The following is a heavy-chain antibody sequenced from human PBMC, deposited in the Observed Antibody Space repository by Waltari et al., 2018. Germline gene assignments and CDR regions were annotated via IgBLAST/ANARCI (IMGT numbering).Heavy chain of an antibody. CDR1: GYSISGYY. D-gene: IGHD1-26*01. Sequence: QVQLQESGPGLVKPSETLSLTCTAPGYSISGYYWTCIRQPAGQGLDWIGRIHTTGRTSYNPSLKTRLTLSLDTSTNQFSLKLSSLTAADTAVYYCARDLLYIGGNYFYSGMDVWGQGTTVTVSS. V-gene: IGHV4-4*07. J-gene: IGHJ6*02. CDR2: IHTTGRT. CDR3: ARDLLYIGGNYFYSGMDV.